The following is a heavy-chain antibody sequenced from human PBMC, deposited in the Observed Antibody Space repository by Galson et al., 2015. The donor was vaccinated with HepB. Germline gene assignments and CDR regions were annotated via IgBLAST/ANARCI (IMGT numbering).Heavy chain of an antibody. D-gene: IGHD2-2*01. Sequence: LSLTCAVYGGSFSGSYWSWIRQPPGKGLEWIGEINHSGSTNYNPSLKSRVTISVDTSKNQFSLKLSSVTAADTAVYYCARGGADIVVVPAAKRYNWFDPWGQGTLVTVSS. CDR2: INHSGST. V-gene: IGHV4-34*01. CDR3: ARGGADIVVVPAAKRYNWFDP. CDR1: GGSFSGSY. J-gene: IGHJ5*02.